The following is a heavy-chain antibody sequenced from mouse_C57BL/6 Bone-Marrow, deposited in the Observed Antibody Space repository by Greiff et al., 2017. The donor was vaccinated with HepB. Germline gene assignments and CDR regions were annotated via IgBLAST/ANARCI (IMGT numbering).Heavy chain of an antibody. V-gene: IGHV1-64*01. CDR3: ARGDWAFAY. CDR1: GYTFTSYW. CDR2: IHPNSGSN. J-gene: IGHJ3*01. Sequence: VQLQQPGAELVKPGASVKLSCKASGYTFTSYWMHWVKQRPGQGLEWIGMIHPNSGSNNYNEKFKSKATLTVDKSSSTAYMQLSSLTSEDSAVYYCARGDWAFAYWGQGTLVTVSA. D-gene: IGHD4-1*01.